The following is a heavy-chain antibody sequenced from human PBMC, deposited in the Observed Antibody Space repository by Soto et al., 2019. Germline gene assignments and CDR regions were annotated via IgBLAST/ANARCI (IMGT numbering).Heavy chain of an antibody. J-gene: IGHJ4*02. Sequence: GGSLRLSCAASGFTFSSYAMHWVRQAPGKGLEWVAVISYDGSNNYYADSVKGRFTISRDNSKNTLYLQMNSLRAEDTAVYYCARLYTWIMDYWGQGIMVTVSS. CDR3: ARLYTWIMDY. D-gene: IGHD5-12*01. CDR2: ISYDGSNN. CDR1: GFTFSSYA. V-gene: IGHV3-30-3*01.